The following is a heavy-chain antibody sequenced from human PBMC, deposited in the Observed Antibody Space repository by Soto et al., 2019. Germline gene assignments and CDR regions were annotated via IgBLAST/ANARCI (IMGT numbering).Heavy chain of an antibody. D-gene: IGHD4-17*01. Sequence: PSETLSLTCTVSGGPISSGDYYWSWIRQPPGKGLEWIGYIYYSGSTYYNPSLKSRVTISVDTSKNQFSLKLSSVTAADTAVYYCAGARQNYGDYGLGDYWGQGTLVTVSS. CDR2: IYYSGST. CDR3: AGARQNYGDYGLGDY. V-gene: IGHV4-30-4*01. J-gene: IGHJ4*02. CDR1: GGPISSGDYY.